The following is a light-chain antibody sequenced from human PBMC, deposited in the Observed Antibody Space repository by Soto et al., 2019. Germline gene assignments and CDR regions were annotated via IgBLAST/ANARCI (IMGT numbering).Light chain of an antibody. CDR3: SSYAGGNKMV. CDR2: EVS. Sequence: QSALTQPASVSGSPGQSITISCTGTSSDVGGYNYVSWYQQHPGKAPKLMIYEVSNRPSGVSNRFSGSKSGNTASLTVSGLQLEDEADYYCSSYAGGNKMVFGGGTKLTVL. CDR1: SSDVGGYNY. J-gene: IGLJ2*01. V-gene: IGLV2-14*01.